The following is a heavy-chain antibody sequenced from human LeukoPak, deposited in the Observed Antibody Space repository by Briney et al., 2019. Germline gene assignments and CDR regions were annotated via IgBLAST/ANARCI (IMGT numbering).Heavy chain of an antibody. Sequence: PGGSLRLSCAASGFSVSSSYMSWVRQAPGKGLEWVSVIHSGGATFYADSVKGRFTTSRDNSKNTLYLQMNTLSAEETAVYFCARDNTVRWGSWGQGTLVTVS. CDR3: ARDNTVRWGS. V-gene: IGHV3-53*01. CDR2: IHSGGAT. J-gene: IGHJ5*02. D-gene: IGHD1-26*01. CDR1: GFSVSSSY.